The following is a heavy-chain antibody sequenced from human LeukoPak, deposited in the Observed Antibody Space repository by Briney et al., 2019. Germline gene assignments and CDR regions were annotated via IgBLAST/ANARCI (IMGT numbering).Heavy chain of an antibody. CDR2: YGRTT. CDR3: TRDGAANFWSGYLFDY. Sequence: YGRTTEYAASVKGRFTISRDDSKSIAYLQMNSLKTEDTAVYYCTRDGAANFWSGYLFDYWGQGTLVTVSS. V-gene: IGHV3-49*02. J-gene: IGHJ4*02. D-gene: IGHD3-3*01.